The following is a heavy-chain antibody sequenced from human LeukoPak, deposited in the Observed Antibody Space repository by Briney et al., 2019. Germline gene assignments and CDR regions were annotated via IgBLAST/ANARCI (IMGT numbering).Heavy chain of an antibody. J-gene: IGHJ4*02. CDR2: IYYSGST. V-gene: IGHV4-39*07. D-gene: IGHD5-18*01. Sequence: PSETLSLTCTVSGGSISSSSYYWGWLRQPPGTGLEWVGSIYYSGSTYYNPSLKSRVTISVNTSKNQFSLKLSSVTAADTAVYYCASLSGYSYVWTPYYFDYWGQGTLVTVSS. CDR1: GGSISSSSYY. CDR3: ASLSGYSYVWTPYYFDY.